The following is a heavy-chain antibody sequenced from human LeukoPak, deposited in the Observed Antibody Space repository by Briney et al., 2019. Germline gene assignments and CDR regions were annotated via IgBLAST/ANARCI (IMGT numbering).Heavy chain of an antibody. CDR3: HSGSYLGSVAFDI. V-gene: IGHV3-30*02. Sequence: PGRSLRLSCAASGITFSSYGMHWVRQAPGKGLEWVAFIRYDGSNKYYADSVKGRFTISRDNSKNTLYLQMNSLRAEDTAVYWVHSGSYLGSVAFDIWGQGTMVTVSS. CDR2: IRYDGSNK. J-gene: IGHJ3*02. CDR1: GITFSSYG. D-gene: IGHD1-26*01.